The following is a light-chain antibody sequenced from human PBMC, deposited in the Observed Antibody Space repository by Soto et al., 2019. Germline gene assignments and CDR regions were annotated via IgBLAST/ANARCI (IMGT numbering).Light chain of an antibody. Sequence: QSALTQPASVSGSPGQSITISCTGTSSDIGGYDYVSWFQQHPGRAPKLLIYEVIKRPSGVSTRFSGSKSGNTASLTISGLQAEDEADFYCRSFTTSSTWVFGGGTKVTVL. CDR2: EVI. J-gene: IGLJ3*02. CDR3: RSFTTSSTWV. CDR1: SSDIGGYDY. V-gene: IGLV2-14*01.